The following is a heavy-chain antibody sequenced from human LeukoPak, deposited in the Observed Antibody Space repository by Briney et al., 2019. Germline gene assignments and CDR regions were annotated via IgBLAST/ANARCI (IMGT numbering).Heavy chain of an antibody. CDR3: ARDRDGVRSDLDS. V-gene: IGHV1-2*02. CDR2: INPDSGGT. J-gene: IGHJ4*02. Sequence: ASVKVSCKASTYTFTGYCLHWVRQAPGQGLEWMGWINPDSGGTNYAQKFQGRVTMTRDTSIATAYMELSSLRYDDTAVYYCARDRDGVRSDLDSWGQGTPVTVSS. CDR1: TYTFTGYC. D-gene: IGHD2-8*01.